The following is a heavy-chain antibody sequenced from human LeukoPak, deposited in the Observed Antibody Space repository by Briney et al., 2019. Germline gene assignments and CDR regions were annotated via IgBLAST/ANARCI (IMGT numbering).Heavy chain of an antibody. J-gene: IGHJ4*02. CDR3: ARQYSGYDYYFDY. CDR2: IYPGDSDT. Sequence: GESLKISCKGSGYSFTNYWIGWVRQMPGKSLEWMGIIYPGDSDTRYSPSFQGQVTISADKSISTAYLQWSSLKASDTAMYYCARQYSGYDYYFDYWGQGTLVTVSS. CDR1: GYSFTNYW. D-gene: IGHD5-12*01. V-gene: IGHV5-51*01.